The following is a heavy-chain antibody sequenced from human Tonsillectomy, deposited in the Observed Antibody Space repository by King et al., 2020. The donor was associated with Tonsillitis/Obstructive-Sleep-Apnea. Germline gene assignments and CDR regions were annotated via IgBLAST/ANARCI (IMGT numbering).Heavy chain of an antibody. CDR3: ARLGWAAYYDFWSGHHWFDP. V-gene: IGHV4-39*01. D-gene: IGHD3-3*01. J-gene: IGHJ5*02. CDR1: GGSISSSNYY. CDR2: IYYNGIP. Sequence: QLQLQESGPGLVKPSETLSLTCTVSGGSISSSNYYWGWIRQPPGKGLEWIGNIYYNGIPYSNPSLKSRVIISADTSKNQFSLKLSSVTAADTAVYYCARLGWAAYYDFWSGHHWFDPWGQGTLVTVSS.